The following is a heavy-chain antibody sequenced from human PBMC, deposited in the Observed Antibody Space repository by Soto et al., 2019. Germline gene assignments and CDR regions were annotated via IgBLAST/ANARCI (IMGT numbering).Heavy chain of an antibody. D-gene: IGHD3-9*01. J-gene: IGHJ3*01. CDR3: ARSPGGYYID. CDR1: GFTFGIYG. CDR2: IWYDGSIK. V-gene: IGHV3-33*01. Sequence: GGSLRLSCAASGFTFGIYGMHWVRQAPGKGLEWVAVIWYDGSIKYHADSVKGRFTISRDNSKNTVYLQMNSLRDEDTAVYYCARSPGGYYIDWGQGTMVTVSS.